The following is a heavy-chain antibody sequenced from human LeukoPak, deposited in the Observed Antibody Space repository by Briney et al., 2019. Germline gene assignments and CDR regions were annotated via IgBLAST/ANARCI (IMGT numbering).Heavy chain of an antibody. V-gene: IGHV1-18*01. CDR3: ARAGVRDSSGYYQDYYYYMDV. Sequence: ASVKVSCKASGYTFTSYGICWVRQAPGQGREWMGWISAYNGNTNYAQKLQGRVTMTTDTSTSTAYMELRSLRSDDTAVYYCARAGVRDSSGYYQDYYYYMDVWGKGTTVTVSS. CDR2: ISAYNGNT. D-gene: IGHD3-22*01. J-gene: IGHJ6*03. CDR1: GYTFTSYG.